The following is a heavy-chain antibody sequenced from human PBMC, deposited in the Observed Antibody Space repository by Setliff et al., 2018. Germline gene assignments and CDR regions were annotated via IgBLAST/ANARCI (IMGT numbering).Heavy chain of an antibody. D-gene: IGHD1-1*01. CDR3: RQAVVGRDVFDV. CDR2: FDHSGTT. CDR1: GASFSNYY. Sequence: SETLSLTCTVYGASFSNYYWGWVRQPPEERLEWIAEFDHSGTTKYNPSLMGRVTISVDTSKNQFSLRLSSVTAADTALYYCRQAVVGRDVFDVWGQGTVVTVSS. V-gene: IGHV4-34*01. J-gene: IGHJ3*01.